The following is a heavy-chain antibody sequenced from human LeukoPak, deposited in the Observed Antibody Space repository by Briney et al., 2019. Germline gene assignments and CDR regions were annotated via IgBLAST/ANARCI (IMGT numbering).Heavy chain of an antibody. CDR2: ISSSGSTI. CDR1: GFTFSSYE. J-gene: IGHJ6*02. D-gene: IGHD6-6*01. V-gene: IGHV3-48*03. CDR3: ARDGSSGELGYYYYGMDV. Sequence: GGSLRLSCAASGFTFSSYEMNWVRQAPGKGLEWVSYISSSGSTIYYADSVKGRFTISRDNAENSLYLQMNSLRAEDTAVYCCARDGSSGELGYYYYGMDVWGQGTTVTVSS.